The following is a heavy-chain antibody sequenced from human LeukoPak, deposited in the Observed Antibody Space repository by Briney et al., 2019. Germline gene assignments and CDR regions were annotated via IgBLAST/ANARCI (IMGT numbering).Heavy chain of an antibody. V-gene: IGHV1-46*01. CDR1: GYISTSYY. J-gene: IGHJ4*02. CDR3: ARHKEVGDYYYFDY. CDR2: INPSGGST. Sequence: GASVKVSFKASGYISTSYYMHWVRQAPGQGLEWMGIINPSGGSTSYTQKFQGRVTMTRDTSTTTVYMELSSLRSQDTAVYYCARHKEVGDYYYFDYWGQGTLVTVSS. D-gene: IGHD2/OR15-2a*01.